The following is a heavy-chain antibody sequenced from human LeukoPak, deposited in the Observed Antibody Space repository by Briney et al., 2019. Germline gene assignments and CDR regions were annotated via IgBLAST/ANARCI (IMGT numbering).Heavy chain of an antibody. J-gene: IGHJ4*02. V-gene: IGHV1-2*02. CDR2: INPNSGGT. CDR3: ARQASSGYYYDY. D-gene: IGHD3-22*01. Sequence: ASVKVSCKASGYTFTGYYMHWVRQAPGQGLEWMGWINPNSGGTNYAQKFQGRVTISVDTSKNQFSLKLSSVTAADTAVYYCARQASSGYYYDYWGQGTLVTVSS. CDR1: GYTFTGYY.